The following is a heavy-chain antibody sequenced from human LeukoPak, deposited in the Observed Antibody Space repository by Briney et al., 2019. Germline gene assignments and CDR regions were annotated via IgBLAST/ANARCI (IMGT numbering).Heavy chain of an antibody. Sequence: RSLRLSCAASGFTFSSYWMSWVRQAPGKGLEWVANIKRDGSEKYYVDSVKGRFTISRDNAKNSLYLQMNSLRAEDTAVYYCASCDLYSSSWPGDYYYGMDVWGKGTTVTVSS. V-gene: IGHV3-7*03. CDR1: GFTFSSYW. CDR3: ASCDLYSSSWPGDYYYGMDV. J-gene: IGHJ6*04. CDR2: IKRDGSEK. D-gene: IGHD6-13*01.